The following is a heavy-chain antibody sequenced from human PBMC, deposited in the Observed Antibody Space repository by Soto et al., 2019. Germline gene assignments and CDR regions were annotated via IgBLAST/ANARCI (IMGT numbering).Heavy chain of an antibody. CDR2: ISRGTGYI. D-gene: IGHD5-12*01. J-gene: IGHJ4*02. Sequence: EVQLVEAGGGLVKPGGSLRRSCAASGCTVSSYSMNWVRQAPGKGLEWVTSISRGTGYIYYSDSVKGRFTISRDNAKNSLYLQMNSLRAEDTAVSYCARAGRDGYHWDYWGQGTLVTVSS. V-gene: IGHV3-21*01. CDR3: ARAGRDGYHWDY. CDR1: GCTVSSYS.